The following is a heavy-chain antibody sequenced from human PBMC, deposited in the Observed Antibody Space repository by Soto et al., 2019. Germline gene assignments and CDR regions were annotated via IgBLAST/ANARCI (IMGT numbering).Heavy chain of an antibody. CDR3: AKDPLLYDFWSGYFDY. CDR1: GFTFSSYG. CDR2: TSYDGSNK. Sequence: QVQLVESGGGVVQPGRSLRLSCAASGFTFSSYGMHWVRQAPGKGLEWVAVTSYDGSNKYYADSVKGRFTISRDNSKNTLYLQMNSLRAEDTAVYYCAKDPLLYDFWSGYFDYWGQGTLVTVSS. V-gene: IGHV3-30*18. D-gene: IGHD3-3*01. J-gene: IGHJ4*02.